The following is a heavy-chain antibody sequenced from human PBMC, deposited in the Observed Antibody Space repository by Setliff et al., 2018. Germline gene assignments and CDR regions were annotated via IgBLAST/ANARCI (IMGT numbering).Heavy chain of an antibody. V-gene: IGHV4-30-4*01. CDR2: ISHGVST. CDR1: GASVTSFDYY. J-gene: IGHJ4*02. CDR3: ARTHCTTTSCFYFHY. D-gene: IGHD2-2*01. Sequence: SSETLSLTCTVSGASVTSFDYYWSWIRQPPGKGLEYIGHISHGVSTSYSPSLKSRLSISADTSKNQFSLKLTSVTAADTAVYYCARTHCTTTSCFYFHYWGQGTLVTVSS.